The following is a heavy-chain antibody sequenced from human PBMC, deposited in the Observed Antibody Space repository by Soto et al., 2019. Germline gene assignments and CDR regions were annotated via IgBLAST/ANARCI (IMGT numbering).Heavy chain of an antibody. J-gene: IGHJ4*02. Sequence: GGSLRLSCAASGVTFSIYGMHWVRQAPSKGLEWVAVIWYDGSNKYYADSVKGRFTISRDNSKNTLHLQMNSLRAEDSAVYYCSKDVPDRFGEFYWGQGILVTDSS. V-gene: IGHV3-30*02. CDR2: IWYDGSNK. CDR3: SKDVPDRFGEFY. CDR1: GVTFSIYG. D-gene: IGHD3-10*01.